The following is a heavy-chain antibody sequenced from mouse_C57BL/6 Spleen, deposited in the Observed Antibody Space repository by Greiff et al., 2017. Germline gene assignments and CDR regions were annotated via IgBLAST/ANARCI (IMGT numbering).Heavy chain of an antibody. V-gene: IGHV1-9*01. J-gene: IGHJ3*01. Sequence: QVQLTQSGAELMKPGASVKLSCKATGYTFTGYWIEWVKQRPGHGLEWIGEILPGSGSTNYNEKFKGKATFTADTSSNTAYMQLSSLTTEYSAIYYCARVGDGYYMAWFAYWGQGTLVTVSA. CDR2: ILPGSGST. CDR3: ARVGDGYYMAWFAY. D-gene: IGHD2-3*01. CDR1: GYTFTGYW.